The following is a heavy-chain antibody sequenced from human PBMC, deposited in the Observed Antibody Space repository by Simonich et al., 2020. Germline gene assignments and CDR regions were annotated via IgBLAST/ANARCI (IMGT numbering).Heavy chain of an antibody. CDR3: ARHLQLGPFDY. CDR1: GGSFSVYY. Sequence: QVQLQQWGAGLLKPSETLSLTCAVYGGSFSVYYWSWIRQPPGKGLEWIGEIKHSVSTNYNPSLKSRVPISVEPSKNQFSLKLSSVTAADTAVYYCARHLQLGPFDYWGQGTLVTVSS. CDR2: IKHSVST. V-gene: IGHV4-34*01. J-gene: IGHJ4*02. D-gene: IGHD1-1*01.